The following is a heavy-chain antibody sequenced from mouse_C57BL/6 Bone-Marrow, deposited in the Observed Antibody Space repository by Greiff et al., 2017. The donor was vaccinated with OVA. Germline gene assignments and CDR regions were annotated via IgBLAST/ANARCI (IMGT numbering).Heavy chain of an antibody. D-gene: IGHD1-1*01. CDR1: GFSLTSYG. J-gene: IGHJ3*01. CDR3: ARGGSSPFAY. V-gene: IGHV2-6*01. Sequence: VQVVESGPGLVAPSQSLSITCTVSGFSLTSYGVDWVRQSPGKGLEWLGVIWGVGSTNYNSALNSSLSISKDNSKSQVFLKMNSLQTDDTAMYYCARGGSSPFAYWGQGTLVTVSA. CDR2: IWGVGST.